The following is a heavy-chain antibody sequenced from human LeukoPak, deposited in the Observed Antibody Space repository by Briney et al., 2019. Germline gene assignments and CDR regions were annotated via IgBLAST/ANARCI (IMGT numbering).Heavy chain of an antibody. CDR3: EREFVLARTGYSYGYSYFDY. CDR2: INPSGGST. CDR1: GYTFTSYY. D-gene: IGHD5-18*01. J-gene: IGHJ4*02. V-gene: IGHV1-46*01. Sequence: EASVKVSCKPSGYTFTSYYMHWVRQAPGQGLEWMGIINPSGGSTSYAQKFQGRVTMTRDTSRSTVYMELSSLRSEDTAVYYCEREFVLARTGYSYGYSYFDYWGQGTLVTVSS.